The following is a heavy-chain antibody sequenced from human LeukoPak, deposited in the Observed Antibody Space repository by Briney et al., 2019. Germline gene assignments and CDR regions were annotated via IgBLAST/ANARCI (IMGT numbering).Heavy chain of an antibody. CDR1: GFTFSTSA. Sequence: PGGSLRLSCAASGFTFSTSAMNWVRQAPGKGLEWVSGVSDSGNTYYADSVKGRFTISRDNSKNTMYLQMNSLRAEDTAVYYCAKAPRGLDCFDHWGQGTLVSVSS. D-gene: IGHD3-10*01. J-gene: IGHJ4*02. CDR3: AKAPRGLDCFDH. V-gene: IGHV3-23*01. CDR2: VSDSGNT.